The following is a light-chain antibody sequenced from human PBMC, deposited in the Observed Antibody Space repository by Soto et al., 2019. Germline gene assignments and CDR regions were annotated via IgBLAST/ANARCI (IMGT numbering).Light chain of an antibody. CDR2: EVS. J-gene: IGLJ3*02. CDR1: NSDVGGYNY. V-gene: IGLV2-14*01. CDR3: SSYTTSTNWV. Sequence: QSALTQPASVSGSPGQSPAISCTGTNSDVGGYNYVSWYQHQPGKAPKLMIYEVSNRPSGVSNRFSGSKSGNTASLTISGLQAEDEADDYCSSYTTSTNWVFGGGTKLTVL.